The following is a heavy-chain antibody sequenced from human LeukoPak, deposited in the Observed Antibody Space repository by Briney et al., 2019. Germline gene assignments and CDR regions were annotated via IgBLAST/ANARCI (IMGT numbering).Heavy chain of an antibody. CDR1: GFTFSSYG. J-gene: IGHJ5*02. CDR2: IRHDGSNK. Sequence: GGSLRLSCAASGFTFSSYGMHWVRQAPGKGLEWVAFIRHDGSNKYYADSVKGRFTISRDNSKNTLYLQMNSLRAEDTAVYYCARKGRYYGSGSPNWFDPWGQGTLVTVSS. CDR3: ARKGRYYGSGSPNWFDP. V-gene: IGHV3-30*02. D-gene: IGHD3-10*01.